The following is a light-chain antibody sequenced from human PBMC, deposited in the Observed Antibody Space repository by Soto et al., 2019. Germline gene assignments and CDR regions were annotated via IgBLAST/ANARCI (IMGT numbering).Light chain of an antibody. J-gene: IGKJ4*01. CDR3: QQYGSSPGT. CDR1: QSVSSNY. V-gene: IGKV3-20*01. Sequence: EIVLTQSPGTLSLSPGERASLSCRASQSVSSNYLAWYQQKSGQAPSLLIYDVSRRATGIPERFSGSGSGTDFTLTISRLEPEDFAVYYCQQYGSSPGTFGGGTKVDIK. CDR2: DVS.